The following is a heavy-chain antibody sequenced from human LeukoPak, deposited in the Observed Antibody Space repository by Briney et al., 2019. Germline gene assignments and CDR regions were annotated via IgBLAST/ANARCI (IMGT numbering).Heavy chain of an antibody. V-gene: IGHV1-2*02. D-gene: IGHD3-3*01. CDR3: ARCSYDFWSGRYYYYYYMDV. CDR2: INPNSGGT. Sequence: ASVKVSCKASRYTFTGYYMHWVRQAPGQGLEWMGWINPNSGGTNYAQKFQGRVTMTRDTSISTAYMELSRLRSDDTAVYYCARCSYDFWSGRYYYYYYMDVWGKGTTVTVSS. J-gene: IGHJ6*03. CDR1: RYTFTGYY.